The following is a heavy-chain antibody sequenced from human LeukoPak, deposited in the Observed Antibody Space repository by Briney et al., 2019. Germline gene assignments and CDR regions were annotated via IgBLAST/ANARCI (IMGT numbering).Heavy chain of an antibody. CDR1: GFTFSSYG. D-gene: IGHD2-2*01. J-gene: IGHJ6*04. CDR2: ISYDGSNK. V-gene: IGHV3-30*18. CDR3: ANEANIVVVPAARYYYGMDV. Sequence: PGRSLRLSCAASGFTFSSYGMHWVRQAPGKGLEWVAVISYDGSNKYYADSVKGRFTISRDNSKNTLYLQMNSLRAEDTAVYYCANEANIVVVPAARYYYGMDVWGKGTTVTVSS.